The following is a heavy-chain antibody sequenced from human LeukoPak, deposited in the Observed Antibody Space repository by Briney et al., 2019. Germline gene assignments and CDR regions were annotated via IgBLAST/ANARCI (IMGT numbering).Heavy chain of an antibody. CDR2: ISGSGGST. CDR3: AKDPNSSGYYFPFDY. V-gene: IGHV3-23*01. J-gene: IGHJ4*02. D-gene: IGHD3-22*01. Sequence: GGSLRLSCAAPGFTFSSYAMSWVRQAPGKGLEWVSAISGSGGSTYYADSVKGRFTISRDNSKNTLYLQMNSLRAEDTAVYYCAKDPNSSGYYFPFDYWGQGTLVTVSS. CDR1: GFTFSSYA.